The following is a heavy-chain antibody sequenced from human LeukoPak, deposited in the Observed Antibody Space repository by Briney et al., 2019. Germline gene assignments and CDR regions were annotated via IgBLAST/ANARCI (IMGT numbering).Heavy chain of an antibody. D-gene: IGHD4/OR15-4a*01. J-gene: IGHJ4*02. V-gene: IGHV3-23*01. CDR2: IDISGGST. Sequence: GGSLRLSCAVSGFTFNSHAMCWVRQAPGKGLEWVSSIDISGGSTYYADSVKGRFTISRDNSKNTLYLQMNSLGGEDTALYFCANEVRPNDYWGQGTLVTVSS. CDR1: GFTFNSHA. CDR3: ANEVRPNDY.